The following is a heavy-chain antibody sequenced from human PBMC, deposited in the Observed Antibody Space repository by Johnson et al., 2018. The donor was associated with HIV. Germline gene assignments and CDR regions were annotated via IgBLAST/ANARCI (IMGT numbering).Heavy chain of an antibody. CDR2: IKQDGSEK. Sequence: VQLVESGGGLVQPGRSLRLSCAVSGFTFSNYWMSWVRQAPGKGLEWVANIKQDGSEKYYVDSVKGRFTISRDNAKNSLYLQMNSLRAEETAVYYCAHSRSWSYYAFDIWGQVTMVTVSS. CDR1: GFTFSNYW. CDR3: AHSRSWSYYAFDI. J-gene: IGHJ3*02. V-gene: IGHV3-7*02. D-gene: IGHD6-13*01.